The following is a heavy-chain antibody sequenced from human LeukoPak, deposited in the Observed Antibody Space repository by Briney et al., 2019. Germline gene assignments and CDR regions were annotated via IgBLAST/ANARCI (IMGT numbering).Heavy chain of an antibody. V-gene: IGHV3-33*01. D-gene: IGHD4-11*01. J-gene: IGHJ4*02. CDR1: GFTFNHYG. CDR3: ARDAQRGFDYSNSLEY. CDR2: IWSDGTNQ. Sequence: GGSLRLSCAAAGFTFNHYGMHWVRQAPGKGLEWVAVIWSDGTNQYYAGSVKGGFTISRDDSGNTVYLQMNSLRPEDTGVYYCARDAQRGFDYSNSLEYWGQGTPVTVST.